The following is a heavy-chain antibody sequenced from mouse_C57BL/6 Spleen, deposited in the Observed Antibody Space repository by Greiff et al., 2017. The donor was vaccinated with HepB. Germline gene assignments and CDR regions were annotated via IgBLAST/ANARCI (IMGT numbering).Heavy chain of an antibody. Sequence: QVHVKQPGAELVKPGASVKVSCKASGYTFTSYWMHWVKQRPGQGLEWIGRIHPSDSDTNYNQKFKGKATLTVDKSSSTAYMQLSSLTSEDSAVYYCAITYYSNYGVDYWGQGTTLTVSS. CDR3: AITYYSNYGVDY. CDR1: GYTFTSYW. J-gene: IGHJ2*01. CDR2: IHPSDSDT. V-gene: IGHV1-74*01. D-gene: IGHD2-5*01.